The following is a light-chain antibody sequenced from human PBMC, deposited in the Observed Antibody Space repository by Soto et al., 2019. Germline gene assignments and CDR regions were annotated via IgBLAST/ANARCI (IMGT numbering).Light chain of an antibody. V-gene: IGKV3-11*01. CDR3: QQRSHWPT. CDR1: QSVSSH. CDR2: DAS. J-gene: IGKJ1*01. Sequence: EIVMTQSPATLSVSPGERATLSCRASQSVSSHLAWYQQKPGQSPRLLIYDASKRATGIPARFSGSGSGTDFTLTISSLEPEDFAFYFCQQRSHWPTFGQGTKVDI.